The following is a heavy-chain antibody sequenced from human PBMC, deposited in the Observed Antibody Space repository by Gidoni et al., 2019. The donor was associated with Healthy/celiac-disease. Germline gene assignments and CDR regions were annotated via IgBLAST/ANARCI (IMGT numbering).Heavy chain of an antibody. J-gene: IGHJ4*02. CDR3: ARGNYGSRYYDSSGYRHFDY. Sequence: QVQLVQSGAEVQKPGSSVKVSCKASGGTFSSYAISWVRQAPGQGLEWMGGIIPIFGTANYAQKFQGRVTITADESTSTAYMELSSLRSEDTAVYYCARGNYGSRYYDSSGYRHFDYWGQGTLVTVSS. CDR2: IIPIFGTA. D-gene: IGHD3-22*01. V-gene: IGHV1-69*01. CDR1: GGTFSSYA.